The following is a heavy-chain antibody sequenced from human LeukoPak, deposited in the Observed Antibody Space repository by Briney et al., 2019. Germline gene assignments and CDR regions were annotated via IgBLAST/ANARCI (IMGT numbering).Heavy chain of an antibody. V-gene: IGHV4-59*01. J-gene: IGHJ3*02. CDR3: ARGDREGYSYSNDAFDI. CDR1: GGSIRIYY. D-gene: IGHD5-18*01. CDR2: IYHSGST. Sequence: PSETLSLTCTVSGGSIRIYYWSWIRQPPGKGLEWIGYIYHSGSTNYNPSLKSRVTISVDTSKNQFSLNLSSVTAADTAVYYCARGDREGYSYSNDAFDIWGQGTMVTVSS.